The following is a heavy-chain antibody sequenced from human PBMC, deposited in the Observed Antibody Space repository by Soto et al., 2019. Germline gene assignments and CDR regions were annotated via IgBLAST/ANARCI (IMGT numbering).Heavy chain of an antibody. V-gene: IGHV1-2*02. CDR3: ARDRRFYDSGSYDIANDAFDV. CDR2: INPNSGGT. Sequence: ASVQFSCKASRCTFTGDQMNYVRQAPGQGVEWLGWINPNSGGTNYAQKFQGRVTMTRDTSISTAYMEVSRLRSDDTAVYYCARDRRFYDSGSYDIANDAFDVWGQGTMVTVSS. J-gene: IGHJ3*01. CDR1: RCTFTGDQ. D-gene: IGHD3-22*01.